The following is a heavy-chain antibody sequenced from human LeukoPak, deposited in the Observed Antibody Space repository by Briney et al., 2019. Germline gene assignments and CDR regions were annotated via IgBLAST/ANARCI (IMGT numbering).Heavy chain of an antibody. CDR3: ARGPLEYCSGGSCYSGRNWFDP. V-gene: IGHV1-2*02. J-gene: IGHJ5*02. CDR2: INPNSGDT. CDR1: GYSFTGYY. D-gene: IGHD2-15*01. Sequence: GASVKVSCKSSGYSFTGYYLHWVRQAPGQGLEWMGWINPNSGDTNYAQKFQGSVTMTRDTSISTAYMNLRRLTPDDTAMYYCARGPLEYCSGGSCYSGRNWFDPWGQGTLVTVSS.